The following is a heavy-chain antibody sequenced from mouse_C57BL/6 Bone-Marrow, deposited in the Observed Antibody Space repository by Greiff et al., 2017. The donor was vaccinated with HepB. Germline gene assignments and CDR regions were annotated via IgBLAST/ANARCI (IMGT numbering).Heavy chain of an antibody. V-gene: IGHV1-52*01. CDR1: GYTFTSYW. D-gene: IGHD1-1*01. J-gene: IGHJ3*01. CDR3: AREDYYGSSYAWFAY. CDR2: IDPSDSET. Sequence: QVQLKQSGAELVRPGSSVKLSCKASGYTFTSYWMHWVKQRPIQGLEWIGNIDPSDSETHYNQKFKDKATLTVDKSSSTAYMQLSSLTSEDSAVYYCAREDYYGSSYAWFAYWGQGTLVTVSA.